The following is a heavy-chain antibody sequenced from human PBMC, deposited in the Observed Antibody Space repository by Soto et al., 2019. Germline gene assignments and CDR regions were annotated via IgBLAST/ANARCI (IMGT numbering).Heavy chain of an antibody. CDR1: GGSISSSNW. J-gene: IGHJ6*02. Sequence: QVQLQESGPGLVKPSGTLSLTCAVSGGSISSSNWWSWVRQPPGKGLEWIGEIYHSGSTNYNPSRKSRVPIPLDKPKNQFSLKLSSVTAADTAVYYCARAGDRHYGMDVWGQGTTVTVSS. CDR2: IYHSGST. CDR3: ARAGDRHYGMDV. V-gene: IGHV4-4*02. D-gene: IGHD2-21*02.